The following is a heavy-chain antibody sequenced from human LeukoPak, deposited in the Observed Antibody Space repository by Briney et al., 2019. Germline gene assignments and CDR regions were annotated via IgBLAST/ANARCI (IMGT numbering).Heavy chain of an antibody. V-gene: IGHV1-18*01. CDR2: ISAYNGNT. D-gene: IGHD6-19*01. CDR3: ARPSAVAGVFDY. CDR1: GYTFTSYG. J-gene: IGHJ4*02. Sequence: ASVTVSCKASGYTFTSYGISWVRQAPGQGXEWMGWISAYNGNTNYAQKLQGRVTMTTDTSTSTAYMELRSLRSDDTAVYYCARPSAVAGVFDYWGQGTLVTVSS.